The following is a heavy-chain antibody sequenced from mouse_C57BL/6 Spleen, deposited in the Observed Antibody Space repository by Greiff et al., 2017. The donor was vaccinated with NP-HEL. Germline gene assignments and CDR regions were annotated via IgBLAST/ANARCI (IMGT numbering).Heavy chain of an antibody. CDR1: GYTFTEYS. D-gene: IGHD1-1*02. J-gene: IGHJ2*01. CDR3: ARREEGGLFDY. CDR2: FYPGSGST. Sequence: VQLQESGAELVKPGASVKLSCKASGYTFTEYSIHWVKQRSGQGLEWIGWFYPGSGSTKYNEKFKDKATLTADKSSSTVYMVLSRLTSEDSAVYFCARREEGGLFDYWGQGTTLTVSS. V-gene: IGHV1-62-2*01.